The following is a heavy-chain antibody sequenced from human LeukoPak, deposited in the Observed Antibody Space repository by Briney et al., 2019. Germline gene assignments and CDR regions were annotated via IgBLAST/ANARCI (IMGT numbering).Heavy chain of an antibody. Sequence: QPGGSLRLSCAASGFTFSSYGMHWVRQAPGKGLEWVAFIRYDGSNKYYADSVKGRFTISRDNSKNTLYLQMNSLRAEDTAVYYCAKVVVPAANEIDYWGQGTLVTVSS. D-gene: IGHD2-2*01. J-gene: IGHJ4*02. CDR3: AKVVVPAANEIDY. CDR2: IRYDGSNK. V-gene: IGHV3-30*02. CDR1: GFTFSSYG.